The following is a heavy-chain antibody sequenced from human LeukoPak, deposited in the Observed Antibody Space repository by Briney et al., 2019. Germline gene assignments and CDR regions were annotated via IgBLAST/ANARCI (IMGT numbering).Heavy chain of an antibody. Sequence: GGSLRLSCAASGFTFSSYAMSWVRQAPGKGLEWVSVIYAGGSTYYADSVEGRFTISRDSSKNTLYLQMNSLRAEDTAVYYCARSLRARSPFDYWGQGTLVTVSS. CDR2: IYAGGST. V-gene: IGHV3-66*01. J-gene: IGHJ4*02. CDR3: ARSLRARSPFDY. D-gene: IGHD3-16*01. CDR1: GFTFSSYA.